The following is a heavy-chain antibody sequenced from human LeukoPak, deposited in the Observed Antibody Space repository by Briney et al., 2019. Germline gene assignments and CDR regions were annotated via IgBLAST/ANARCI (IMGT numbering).Heavy chain of an antibody. J-gene: IGHJ4*02. Sequence: SETLSLTCTVSGGSISSYYWSWIRQPPGKGLEWIGYIYYSGSTNYNPSLKSRVTISVDTSKNQFSLKLSSVTAADTAVYYCARAFPYSSGRYVRPEQIDYWGQGTLVTVSS. CDR1: GGSISSYY. D-gene: IGHD6-19*01. CDR3: ARAFPYSSGRYVRPEQIDY. CDR2: IYYSGST. V-gene: IGHV4-59*01.